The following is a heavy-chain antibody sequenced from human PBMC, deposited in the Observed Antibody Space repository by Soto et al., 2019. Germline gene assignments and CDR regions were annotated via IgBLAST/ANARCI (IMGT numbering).Heavy chain of an antibody. J-gene: IGHJ5*02. CDR1: GXTFSSYV. CDR3: AKGRGAVVAPRFDP. V-gene: IGHV3-23*01. D-gene: IGHD2-21*01. CDR2: ISGSGVDT. Sequence: GSLRLSCAASGXTFSSYVMTWVRQGPGKGLDWVSCISGSGVDTYYEESVNGRFTISRDNSKNTLYLQMNSLRAEDTAVYYCAKGRGAVVAPRFDPWGQGTLVTVSS.